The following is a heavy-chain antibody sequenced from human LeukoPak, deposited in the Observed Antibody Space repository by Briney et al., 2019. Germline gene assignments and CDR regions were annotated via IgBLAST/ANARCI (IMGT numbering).Heavy chain of an antibody. J-gene: IGHJ3*02. CDR2: IYYSGST. CDR1: GGSISSYY. Sequence: SETLSLTCTVSGGSISSYYWSWIRQPPGKGLEWIGYIYYSGSTNYNPSLKSRVTISVDTSKNQFSLKLSSVTAADTAVYYCARLVTRGYYDSSGRRIDAFDIWGQGTMVTVSS. V-gene: IGHV4-59*01. D-gene: IGHD3-22*01. CDR3: ARLVTRGYYDSSGRRIDAFDI.